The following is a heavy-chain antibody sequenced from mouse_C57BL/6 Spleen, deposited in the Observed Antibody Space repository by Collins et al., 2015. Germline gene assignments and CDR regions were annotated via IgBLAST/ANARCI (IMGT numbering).Heavy chain of an antibody. CDR2: INYDGSST. Sequence: EVKLVESEGGLVQPGSSMKLSCTASGFTFSDYYMAWVRQVPEKGLEWVANINYDGSSTYYLDSLKSRFIISRDNAKNILYLQMSSLKSEDTATYYCARDRAYYDYDSYYAMDYWGQGTSVTVSS. V-gene: IGHV5-16*01. J-gene: IGHJ4*01. D-gene: IGHD2-4*01. CDR1: GFTFSDYY. CDR3: ARDRAYYDYDSYYAMDY.